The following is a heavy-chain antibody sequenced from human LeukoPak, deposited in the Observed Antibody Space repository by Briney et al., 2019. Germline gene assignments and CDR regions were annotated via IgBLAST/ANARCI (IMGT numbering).Heavy chain of an antibody. V-gene: IGHV5-51*01. J-gene: IGHJ4*02. D-gene: IGHD2-21*02. Sequence: GESLKISCKGSGYSFSNYWIGWVRQMPGKGLEWMGIIYPGDSNTRYSPSFQGQVTISADKSISTAYLQWTSLKASDTAIYYCARQPLVRDCGGDREFDYWGQGTRVNVSS. CDR3: ARQPLVRDCGGDREFDY. CDR2: IYPGDSNT. CDR1: GYSFSNYW.